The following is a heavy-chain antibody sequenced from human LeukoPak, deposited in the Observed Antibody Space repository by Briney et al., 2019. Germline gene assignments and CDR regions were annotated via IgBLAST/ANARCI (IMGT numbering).Heavy chain of an antibody. CDR1: GYTFTGYY. J-gene: IGHJ4*02. CDR2: IIPIFGTA. D-gene: IGHD3-3*01. CDR3: ARDAIF. Sequence: SVKVSCKASGYTFTGYYMHWVRQAPGQGLEWMGGIIPIFGTANYAQKFQGRVTITADESTSTAYMELSSLRSEDTAVYYCARDAIFGGQGTLVTVSS. V-gene: IGHV1-69*13.